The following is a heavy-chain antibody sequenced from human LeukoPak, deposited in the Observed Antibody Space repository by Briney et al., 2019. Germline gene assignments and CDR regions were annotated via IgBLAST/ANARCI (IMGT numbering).Heavy chain of an antibody. V-gene: IGHV1-46*01. Sequence: ASVKVSCKASGYTFTSYYMHWVRQAPGQGLEGMGIIIPSGGSTSYAQKFQGRVTMTRDTSTSTVYMELSSLRSEDTAVYYCARPWYSSGWYVYWGQGTLVTVSS. CDR2: IIPSGGST. CDR1: GYTFTSYY. CDR3: ARPWYSSGWYVY. D-gene: IGHD6-19*01. J-gene: IGHJ4*02.